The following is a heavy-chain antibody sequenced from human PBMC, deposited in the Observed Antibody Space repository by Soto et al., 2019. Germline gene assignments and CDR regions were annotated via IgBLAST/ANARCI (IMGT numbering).Heavy chain of an antibody. V-gene: IGHV4-4*07. CDR3: ARTVGAAYYFDF. CDR1: GDSLRKYY. Sequence: QVQLQESGPGLVKPSETLPLTCTVSGDSLRKYYGSWIRQPAGKGLEWIGRIYTSGSTNYNPSLKSRVNMSIDTSNNHFSLNLKSVTAADAAVYYCARTVGAAYYFDFWGQGALVTVSS. CDR2: IYTSGST. D-gene: IGHD1-26*01. J-gene: IGHJ4*02.